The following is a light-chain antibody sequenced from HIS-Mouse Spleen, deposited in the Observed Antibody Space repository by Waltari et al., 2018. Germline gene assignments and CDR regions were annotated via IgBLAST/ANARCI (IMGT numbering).Light chain of an antibody. J-gene: IGLJ3*02. CDR1: SRYVGSYNL. CDR3: CSYAGSSTYWV. V-gene: IGLV2-23*01. Sequence: QSALTQPASVSVSPGQSITISCTGTSRYVGSYNLVPGYQQHPGQAPKLMIYEGSKRPSGVSNRFSGSKSGNTASLTISGLQAEDEADYYCCSYAGSSTYWVFGGGTKLTVL. CDR2: EGS.